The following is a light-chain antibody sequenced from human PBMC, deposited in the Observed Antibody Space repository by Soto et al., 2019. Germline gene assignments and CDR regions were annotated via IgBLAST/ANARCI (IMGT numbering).Light chain of an antibody. CDR3: QQYNNSPLYT. CDR1: QSVSSN. CDR2: GAS. V-gene: IGKV3-15*01. Sequence: EIVMTQSPATLSVSPGERATLSCRASQSVSSNLAWYQQKPGQAPRLLIYGASTRATGIPARFSGSGSGTEFTLPISSVQAEDFAVYYCQQYNNSPLYTLGQGTKLEIK. J-gene: IGKJ2*01.